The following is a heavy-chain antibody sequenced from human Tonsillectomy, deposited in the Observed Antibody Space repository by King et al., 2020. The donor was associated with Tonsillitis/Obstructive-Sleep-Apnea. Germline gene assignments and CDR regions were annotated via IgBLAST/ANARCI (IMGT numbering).Heavy chain of an antibody. V-gene: IGHV3-7*01. J-gene: IGHJ4*02. D-gene: IGHD1-26*01. CDR1: GFTFSTYW. CDR3: ARDKVAGATKFDY. CDR2: MKQDGGEI. Sequence: VQLVESGGGLVQPGGSLRLSCAASGFTFSTYWMSWVRQTPGKGLEWVANMKQDGGEIYYVDSEKGRFTISRDNAKKSLYLQMNSLRVEDTAVYYCARDKVAGATKFDYWGQGTLVTVSS.